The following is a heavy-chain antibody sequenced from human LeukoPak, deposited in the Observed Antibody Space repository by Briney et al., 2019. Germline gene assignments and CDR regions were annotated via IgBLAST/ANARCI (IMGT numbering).Heavy chain of an antibody. J-gene: IGHJ6*02. Sequence: PGGSLRLSCAASGFTFSSYAMSWVRQAPGKGLEWVAVISYDGSYKYYADPVKGRFTISRDNSKNTLYLQMNSLRAEDTAVYYCARGYYAMDVWGQGTTVTVSS. CDR2: ISYDGSYK. CDR1: GFTFSSYA. V-gene: IGHV3-30-3*01. CDR3: ARGYYAMDV.